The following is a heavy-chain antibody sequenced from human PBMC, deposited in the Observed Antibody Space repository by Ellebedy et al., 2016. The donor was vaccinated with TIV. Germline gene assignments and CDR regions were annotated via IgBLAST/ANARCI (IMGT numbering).Heavy chain of an antibody. J-gene: IGHJ3*02. V-gene: IGHV4-31*03. CDR1: GGSISSGGYY. Sequence: SETLSLTXTVSGGSISSGGYYWSWIRQHPGKGLEWIGYIYYSGSTYYNPSLKSRVTISVDTSKNQFSLKLSSVTAAVTAVYYCASPDMGSGSYAFDIWGQGTMVTVSS. CDR2: IYYSGST. CDR3: ASPDMGSGSYAFDI. D-gene: IGHD3-10*01.